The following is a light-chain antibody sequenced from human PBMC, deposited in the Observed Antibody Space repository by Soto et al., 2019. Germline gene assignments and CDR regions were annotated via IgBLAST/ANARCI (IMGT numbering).Light chain of an antibody. CDR1: QSISSW. Sequence: IQMTQSPATLSASVGDRVTITCRASQSISSWLAWYQQKPGKAPKLLIYDASSLESGVPSRFSGSGSGTEFTPTISSLQPDDFATYYCQQYNSYSEAFGQGTKVDIK. CDR3: QQYNSYSEA. J-gene: IGKJ1*01. CDR2: DAS. V-gene: IGKV1-5*01.